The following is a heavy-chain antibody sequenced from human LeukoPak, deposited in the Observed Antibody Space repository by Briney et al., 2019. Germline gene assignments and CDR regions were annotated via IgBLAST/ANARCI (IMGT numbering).Heavy chain of an antibody. D-gene: IGHD3-10*01. Sequence: GASVKVSCKASGYTFTGYYMHWVRQAPGQGLEWMGRINPNSGGTNHAQKFQGRVTMTRDTSISTAYMELSRLRSDDTAVYYCASAYRNYGSGSYYNGFDPWGQGTLVTVSS. CDR3: ASAYRNYGSGSYYNGFDP. CDR2: INPNSGGT. J-gene: IGHJ5*02. V-gene: IGHV1-2*06. CDR1: GYTFTGYY.